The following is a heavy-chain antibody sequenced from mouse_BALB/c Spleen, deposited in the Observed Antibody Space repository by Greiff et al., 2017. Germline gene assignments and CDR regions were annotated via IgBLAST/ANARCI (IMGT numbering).Heavy chain of an antibody. CDR1: GFSLTSYG. V-gene: IGHV2-9*02. D-gene: IGHD1-1*01. Sequence: VQLVESGPGLVAPSQSLSITCTVSGFSLTSYGVHWVRQPPGKGLEWLGVIWAGGSTNYNSALMSRLSISKDNSKSQVFLKMNSLQTDDTAMYYCARDPITTVVGAMDYWGQGTSVTVSS. CDR3: ARDPITTVVGAMDY. CDR2: IWAGGST. J-gene: IGHJ4*01.